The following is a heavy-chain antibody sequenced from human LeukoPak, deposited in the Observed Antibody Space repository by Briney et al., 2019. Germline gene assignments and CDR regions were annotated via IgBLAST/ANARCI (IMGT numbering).Heavy chain of an antibody. D-gene: IGHD3-10*01. Sequence: PGGSLRLSCAASGFTFSSYSMNWVRQAPGKGLEWVSSISSSSSYIYYADSVKGRFTISRDNAKNSLYLQMNSLRAEDTAVYYCARDKTSRELLYFSAFDIWGQGTMVTVSS. CDR2: ISSSSSYI. V-gene: IGHV3-21*01. J-gene: IGHJ3*02. CDR1: GFTFSSYS. CDR3: ARDKTSRELLYFSAFDI.